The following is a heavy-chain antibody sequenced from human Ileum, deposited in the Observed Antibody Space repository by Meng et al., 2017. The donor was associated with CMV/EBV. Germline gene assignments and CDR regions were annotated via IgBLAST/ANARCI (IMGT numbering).Heavy chain of an antibody. CDR2: IYYTGNT. J-gene: IGHJ4*02. CDR3: ARHGPYSNTGRYWY. D-gene: IGHD3-10*01. V-gene: IGHV4-39*01. Sequence: GGSISSSSYYWGWIRQPPGKGLEWIANIYYTGNTYCNPSLKSRVTISVDTSKNQFSLKLSSVTAADTAVYYCARHGPYSNTGRYWYWGQGTLVTVSS. CDR1: GGSISSSSYY.